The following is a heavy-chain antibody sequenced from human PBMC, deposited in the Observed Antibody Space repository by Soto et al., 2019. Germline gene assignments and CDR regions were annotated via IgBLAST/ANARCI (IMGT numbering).Heavy chain of an antibody. CDR3: AREHGTAMAWFDP. D-gene: IGHD5-18*01. Sequence: ASVKVSCKASGYTFTGYYMHWVRQAPGQGLEWMGWINPNSGGTNYAQKFQGWVTMTRDTSISTAYMELSRLRSDDTAVYYCAREHGTAMAWFDPWGQGTLVTVSS. CDR1: GYTFTGYY. V-gene: IGHV1-2*04. CDR2: INPNSGGT. J-gene: IGHJ5*02.